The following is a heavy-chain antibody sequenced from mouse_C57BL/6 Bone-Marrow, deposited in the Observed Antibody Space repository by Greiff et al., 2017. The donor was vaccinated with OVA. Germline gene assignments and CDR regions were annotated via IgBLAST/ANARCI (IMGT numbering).Heavy chain of an antibody. CDR1: GFNITDDY. CDR3: TAYGYFDY. J-gene: IGHJ2*01. D-gene: IGHD6-5*01. CDR2: IDPENGDT. V-gene: IGHV14-4*01. Sequence: VQLQQSGAELVRPGASVKLSCTASGFNITDDYMHWVKQRPEQGLEWIGWIDPENGDTEYDSKFQGKATITADTSSNPAYMQLSSLTSEDTAVYYCTAYGYFDYWGQGTTLTVSA.